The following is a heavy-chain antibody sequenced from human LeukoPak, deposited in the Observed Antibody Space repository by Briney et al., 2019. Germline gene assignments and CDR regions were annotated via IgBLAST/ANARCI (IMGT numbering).Heavy chain of an antibody. J-gene: IGHJ4*02. Sequence: GASVKVSCKASGYTFTSYGIGWVRQAPGQGLEWMGWISAYNGNTNYAQKLQGRVTMTTDTSTSTAYMELRSLRSDDTAVYYCARDRPDYYCSSTSCLGLDYWGQGTLVTVSS. V-gene: IGHV1-18*01. CDR3: ARDRPDYYCSSTSCLGLDY. CDR1: GYTFTSYG. D-gene: IGHD2-2*01. CDR2: ISAYNGNT.